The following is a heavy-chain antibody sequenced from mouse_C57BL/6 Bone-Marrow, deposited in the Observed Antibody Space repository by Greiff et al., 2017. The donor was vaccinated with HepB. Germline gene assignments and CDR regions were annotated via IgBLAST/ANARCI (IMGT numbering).Heavy chain of an antibody. CDR1: GYTFTSYD. D-gene: IGHD1-1*01. CDR3: ARKNYGSSTGYFDY. J-gene: IGHJ2*01. Sequence: QVQLQQSGPELVKPGASVKLSCKASGYTFTSYDINWVKQRPGQGLEWIGWIYPRDGSTKDNEKFKGKATLTVDNSSSTAYMELHSLTSEDSAVYFCARKNYGSSTGYFDYWGQGTTLTVSS. V-gene: IGHV1-85*01. CDR2: IYPRDGST.